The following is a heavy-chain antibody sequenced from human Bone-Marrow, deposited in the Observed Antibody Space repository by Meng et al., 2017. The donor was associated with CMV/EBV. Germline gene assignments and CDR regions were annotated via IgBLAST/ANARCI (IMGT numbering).Heavy chain of an antibody. CDR3: AREHRGNRYNWFDP. V-gene: IGHV4-59*01. J-gene: IGHJ5*02. Sequence: SETLSLTCTVSSGSITSYYWSWIRQPPGKGLEWTGYIYYSGSTYYNPSLKSRVTISVDTAKNQFSLKLTSVTAADPAVYSCAREHRGNRYNWFDPWGQGNLVTVSS. CDR2: IYYSGST. D-gene: IGHD1-14*01. CDR1: SGSITSYY.